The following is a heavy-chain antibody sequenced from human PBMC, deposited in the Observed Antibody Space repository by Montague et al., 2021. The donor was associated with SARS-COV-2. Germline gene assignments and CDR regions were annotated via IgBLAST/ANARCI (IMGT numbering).Heavy chain of an antibody. V-gene: IGHV4-59*01. D-gene: IGHD2-15*01. CDR1: GGSTSNYY. Sequence: SETLSLTCSVSGGSTSNYYWTRIRQSPGKGLQWFGYIFYTGSTKFNPSLKSRVSMSLDTSKNHFSLRLSAVTAADTARYYCARAQNICFIANCVNYFDLWGLGALVTVSS. CDR3: ARAQNICFIANCVNYFDL. CDR2: IFYTGST. J-gene: IGHJ4*02.